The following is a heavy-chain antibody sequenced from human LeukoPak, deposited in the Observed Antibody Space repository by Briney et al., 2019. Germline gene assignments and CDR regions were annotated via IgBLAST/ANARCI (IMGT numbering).Heavy chain of an antibody. CDR3: AMSIRFLEWLLNY. CDR1: GGSISSGDYY. D-gene: IGHD3-3*01. CDR2: IYYSGST. V-gene: IGHV4-30-4*08. J-gene: IGHJ4*02. Sequence: PSETLSLTCTVSGGSISSGDYYWSWIRQPPGKGLEWIGYIYYSGSTYYNPSLKSRVTISVDTSKNQFSLKLSSVTAADTAVYYCAMSIRFLEWLLNYWGQGTLGTVSS.